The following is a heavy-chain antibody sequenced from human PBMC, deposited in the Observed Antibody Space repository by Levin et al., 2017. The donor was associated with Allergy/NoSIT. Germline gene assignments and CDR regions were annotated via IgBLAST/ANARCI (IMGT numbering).Heavy chain of an antibody. V-gene: IGHV4-39*01. J-gene: IGHJ2*01. CDR3: ARRPLRAPTEWVLSKWYIDL. CDR1: GGSIRTSSYY. Sequence: SQTLSLTCTVSGGSIRTSSYYWGWIRQPPGKGLEWIGSIYYSGYTYYRPFLRSRVTISIDTSKNQFSLKLSSLMAADTAVYYFARRPLRAPTEWVLSKWYIDLWGRGTLVTVSS. D-gene: IGHD3-3*01. CDR2: IYYSGYT.